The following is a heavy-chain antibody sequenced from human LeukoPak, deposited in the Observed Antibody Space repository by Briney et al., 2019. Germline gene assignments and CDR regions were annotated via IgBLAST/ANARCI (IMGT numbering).Heavy chain of an antibody. J-gene: IGHJ3*02. CDR3: ARDYYDYVWGSYRYFVAFDI. D-gene: IGHD3-16*02. V-gene: IGHV4-38-2*02. CDR2: IYHSGST. Sequence: SETLSLTCTVSGYSISSGYYWGWIRQPPGKGLEWIGSIYHSGSTYYNPSLKSRVTISVDTSKNQFSLKLSSVTAADTAVYYCARDYYDYVWGSYRYFVAFDIWGQGTMVTVSS. CDR1: GYSISSGYY.